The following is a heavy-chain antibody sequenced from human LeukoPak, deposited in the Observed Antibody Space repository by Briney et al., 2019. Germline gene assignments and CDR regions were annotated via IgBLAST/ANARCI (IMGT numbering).Heavy chain of an antibody. V-gene: IGHV1-2*02. CDR3: AKLVGYSGYLWDLWDY. CDR2: INPNSGGT. J-gene: IGHJ4*02. CDR1: GYTFTGYY. Sequence: ASVKVSCKASGYTFTGYYMHWVRQAPGQGLEWMGWINPNSGGTNYAQKFQGRVTMTRDTSISTAYMELSRLRSDDTAVYYCAKLVGYSGYLWDLWDYWGQGTLVTVSS. D-gene: IGHD5-12*01.